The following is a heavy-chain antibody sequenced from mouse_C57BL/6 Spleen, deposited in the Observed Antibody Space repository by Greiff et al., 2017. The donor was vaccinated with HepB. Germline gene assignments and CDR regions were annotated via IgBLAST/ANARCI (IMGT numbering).Heavy chain of an antibody. CDR1: GYAFSSYW. CDR2: IYPGDGDT. CDR3: ARDGYYSAWFAY. D-gene: IGHD2-3*01. J-gene: IGHJ3*01. Sequence: VQLQQSGAELVKPGASVKISCKASGYAFSSYWMNWVKQRPGKGLEWIGQIYPGDGDTNYNGKFKGKATLTADKSSSTAYMQLSSLTSEDSAVYFCARDGYYSAWFAYWGQVTLVTVSA. V-gene: IGHV1-80*01.